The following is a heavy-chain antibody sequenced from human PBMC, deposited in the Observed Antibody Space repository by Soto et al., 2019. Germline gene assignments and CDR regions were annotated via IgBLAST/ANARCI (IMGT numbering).Heavy chain of an antibody. CDR2: IKSKTDGGTT. CDR3: TTDATSALRGDYPDY. CDR1: GFTFSNAW. D-gene: IGHD4-17*01. V-gene: IGHV3-15*01. J-gene: IGHJ4*02. Sequence: GGSLRLSCAASGFTFSNAWMSWVRQAPGKGLEWVGRIKSKTDGGTTDYAAPVKGRFTISRDDSKNTLYLQMNSLKTEDTAVYYCTTDATSALRGDYPDYWGQGTLVTVSS.